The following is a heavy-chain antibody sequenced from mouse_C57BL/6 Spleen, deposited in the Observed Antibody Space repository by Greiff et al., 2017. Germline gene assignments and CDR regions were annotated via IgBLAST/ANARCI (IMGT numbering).Heavy chain of an antibody. CDR1: GFTFSSYG. V-gene: IGHV5-6*02. J-gene: IGHJ2*01. CDR2: LSSGGSYT. CDR3: ARRKFTTVVEMGYFDY. Sequence: EVKLMESGGDLVKPGVSLKLSCAASGFTFSSYGMSWVRQTPDKRLEWVATLSSGGSYTYYPASVKGRFTISRDNAKSTLYLQMSSLKSEDTAMYYCARRKFTTVVEMGYFDYWGQGTTLTVSS. D-gene: IGHD1-1*01.